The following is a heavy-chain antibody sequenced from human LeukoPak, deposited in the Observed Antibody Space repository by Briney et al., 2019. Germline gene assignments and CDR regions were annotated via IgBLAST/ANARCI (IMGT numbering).Heavy chain of an antibody. CDR2: IGISSGNT. V-gene: IGHV3-48*01. J-gene: IGHJ4*01. Sequence: GGSLRLSCAASGFNFIDYSMNWVRQAPGKGLEWISYIGISSGNTKYADSVKGRFTISRDKARNSLYLQMNSLRVEDTAVYYCARDHRYAFDNWGHGTPVTVSS. CDR1: GFNFIDYS. CDR3: ARDHRYAFDN. D-gene: IGHD5-12*01.